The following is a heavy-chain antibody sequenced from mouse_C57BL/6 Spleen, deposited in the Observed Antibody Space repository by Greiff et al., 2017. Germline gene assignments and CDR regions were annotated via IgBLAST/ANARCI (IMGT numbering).Heavy chain of an antibody. J-gene: IGHJ2*01. CDR1: GYTFPSYW. V-gene: IGHV1-69*01. CDR2: IDPSDSYT. CDR3: ARMGGRGYFYD. D-gene: IGHD6-1*01. Sequence: VQLQQPGAELVMPGASVKLSCKASGYTFPSYWMHWVKKRPGQGLEWIGEIDPSDSYTNYNQTFKVKSTLTVDKSSSTYYMQLSSLASEDSAVYYCARMGGRGYFYDWGQGTTLTVSS.